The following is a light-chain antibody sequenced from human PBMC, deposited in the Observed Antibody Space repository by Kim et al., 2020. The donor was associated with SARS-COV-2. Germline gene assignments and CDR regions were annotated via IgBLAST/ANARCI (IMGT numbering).Light chain of an antibody. Sequence: SASVGDRVTIPCRASQDISNHLAWFQQIPGKAPKPLIYAASNLQGGVPARFGGSGSGTQFTLTIGSLQPEDVATYYCQQFRFYPPTFGGGTKLEIK. J-gene: IGKJ4*01. V-gene: IGKV1-16*01. CDR3: QQFRFYPPT. CDR1: QDISNH. CDR2: AAS.